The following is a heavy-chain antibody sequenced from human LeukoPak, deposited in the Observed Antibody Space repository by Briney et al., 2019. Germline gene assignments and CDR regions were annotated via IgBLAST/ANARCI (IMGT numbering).Heavy chain of an antibody. Sequence: SETLSLTCTVSGGSISSYFWSWIRQPAGKGLEWLVRIYTSGSTNYSPSLKSRLTISVDKSKNEFSLKLSSVTAADTAVYYCARDYYDSSGYYGRGGYYYMDVWGKGTTVTVSS. J-gene: IGHJ6*03. D-gene: IGHD3-22*01. CDR1: GGSISSYF. V-gene: IGHV4-4*07. CDR2: IYTSGST. CDR3: ARDYYDSSGYYGRGGYYYMDV.